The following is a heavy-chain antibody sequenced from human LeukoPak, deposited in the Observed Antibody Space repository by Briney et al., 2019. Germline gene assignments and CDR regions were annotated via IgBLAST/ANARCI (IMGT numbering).Heavy chain of an antibody. CDR1: AYTFTTYD. V-gene: IGHV1-8*01. Sequence: GASVNVSCKASAYTFTTYDINWVRQATGQGLEWMGWMNPNSGNTGYAQKFQGRVTMTSYTYMSTAYMELNSLRSEDTAVYYCARANYYGSGKKDLDYWGQGTLVTVSS. CDR3: ARANYYGSGKKDLDY. CDR2: MNPNSGNT. D-gene: IGHD3-10*01. J-gene: IGHJ4*02.